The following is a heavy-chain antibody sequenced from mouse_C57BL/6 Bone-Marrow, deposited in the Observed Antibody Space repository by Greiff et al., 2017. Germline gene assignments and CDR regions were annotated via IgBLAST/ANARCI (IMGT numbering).Heavy chain of an antibody. CDR3: TFYGSSPDY. J-gene: IGHJ2*01. CDR2: IDPENGDT. CDR1: GFNIKDDY. Sequence: VQLKQSGAELVRPGASVKLSCTASGFNIKDDYMHWVKQRPEQGLEWIGWIDPENGDTEYASKFQGKATITADTSSNTAYLQRSSLTSEDTAVYYCTFYGSSPDYWGQGTTLTGSS. D-gene: IGHD1-1*01. V-gene: IGHV14-4*01.